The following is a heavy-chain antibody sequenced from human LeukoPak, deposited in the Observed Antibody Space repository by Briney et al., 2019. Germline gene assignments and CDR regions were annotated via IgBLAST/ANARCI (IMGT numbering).Heavy chain of an antibody. CDR1: GYTFTSYG. D-gene: IGHD2-2*01. Sequence: GASVKVSCKASGYTFTSYGISWVRQAPGQGLEWMGWISAYNGNTNYAQKLQGRVTMTTDTSTSTAYMELRSLRSDDTAVYYCARVVPTRGYYYYYMDVWGKGTTVTISS. J-gene: IGHJ6*03. CDR2: ISAYNGNT. CDR3: ARVVPTRGYYYYYMDV. V-gene: IGHV1-18*01.